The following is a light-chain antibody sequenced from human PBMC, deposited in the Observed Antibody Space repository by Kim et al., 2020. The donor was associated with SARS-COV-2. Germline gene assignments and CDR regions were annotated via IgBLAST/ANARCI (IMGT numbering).Light chain of an antibody. CDR2: AAS. J-gene: IGKJ4*01. CDR3: QQYYSYPALT. Sequence: STGDRVTITCRASQGISSYLAWYQQKPGKAPKLLIYAASTLQSGVPSRFSGSGSGTDFTLTISCLQSEDFATYYCQQYYSYPALTFGGGTKVDIK. CDR1: QGISSY. V-gene: IGKV1-8*01.